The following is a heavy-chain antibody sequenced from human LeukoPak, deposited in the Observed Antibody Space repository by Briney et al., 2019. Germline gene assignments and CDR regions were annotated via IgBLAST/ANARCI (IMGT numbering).Heavy chain of an antibody. Sequence: SVKVSCKASGGTFSSYAISWVRQAPGQGLEWMGGIIPIFGTANYAQKFQGRVTITADESTSTAYMELSSLRSEDTAVYYCARGWVDIVVVPAAMSYAFDIWGQGTMVTVSS. CDR2: IIPIFGTA. V-gene: IGHV1-69*13. CDR1: GGTFSSYA. J-gene: IGHJ3*02. CDR3: ARGWVDIVVVPAAMSYAFDI. D-gene: IGHD2-2*03.